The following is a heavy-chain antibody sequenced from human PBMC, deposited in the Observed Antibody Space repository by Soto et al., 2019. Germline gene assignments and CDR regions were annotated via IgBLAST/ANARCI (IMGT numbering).Heavy chain of an antibody. CDR1: GFSVTTNY. J-gene: IGHJ6*02. V-gene: IGHV3-53*02. Sequence: EVQLVETGGGLIQPGGSLRLSCLASGFSVTTNYIIWVRQPPGKGLEWVSTTFTGGSTHYADSVKGRFSISRDNSKNTVYLQMNNLRVEDTAVYYCAKKPPSVIQGWAFGMDVWGQGTTVSVSS. D-gene: IGHD1-26*01. CDR2: TFTGGST. CDR3: AKKPPSVIQGWAFGMDV.